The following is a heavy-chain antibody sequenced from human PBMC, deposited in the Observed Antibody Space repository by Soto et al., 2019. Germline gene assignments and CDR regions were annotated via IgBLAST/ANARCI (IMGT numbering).Heavy chain of an antibody. J-gene: IGHJ4*02. D-gene: IGHD6-13*01. CDR1: GFTFSTYA. Sequence: GGSLRLSCASSGFTFSTYAMSLVRQAPGKGLEWVSAISGGGTTDYAAPVRDRFTISKDDSINTLYLQMNSLQTEDTGVYFCTADLPAFIPQVDSWGQGTLVTVSS. CDR3: TADLPAFIPQVDS. CDR2: ISGGGTT. V-gene: IGHV3-23*01.